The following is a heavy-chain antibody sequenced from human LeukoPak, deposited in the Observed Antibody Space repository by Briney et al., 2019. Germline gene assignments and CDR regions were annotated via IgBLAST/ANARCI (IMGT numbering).Heavy chain of an antibody. Sequence: GGSLRLSCAASVFTFSDYYMSGIRQAPGEGLEWVSYISSSGSTIYYADSVKGRFTISRDNAKNSLYLQMNSLRAEEAAVYYCARYHGRAGYVHKPYFDYWGQGTLVTVSS. D-gene: IGHD5-12*01. CDR1: VFTFSDYY. V-gene: IGHV3-11*01. CDR2: ISSSGSTI. CDR3: ARYHGRAGYVHKPYFDY. J-gene: IGHJ4*02.